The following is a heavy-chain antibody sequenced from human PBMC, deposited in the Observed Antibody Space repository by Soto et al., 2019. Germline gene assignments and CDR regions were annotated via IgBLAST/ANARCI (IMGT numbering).Heavy chain of an antibody. V-gene: IGHV3-66*01. D-gene: IGHD6-25*01. CDR2: TYSGGST. Sequence: EVQLVESGGGLVQPGGSLRLSCAASGFTVSSNYMSWVRQAPGKGQEWVSVTYSGGSTYYADSVKGRFTISRDNSKNTLYLQMNSLRAEDTAVYYCARAPSWTAGPFDYWGQGTLVTVSS. CDR1: GFTVSSNY. J-gene: IGHJ4*02. CDR3: ARAPSWTAGPFDY.